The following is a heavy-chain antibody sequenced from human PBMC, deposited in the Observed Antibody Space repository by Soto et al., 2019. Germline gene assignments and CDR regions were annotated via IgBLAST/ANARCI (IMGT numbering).Heavy chain of an antibody. D-gene: IGHD3-16*02. V-gene: IGHV4-34*01. Sequence: QVQLQQWGAGLLKPSETLSLTCAVYGGSFSGYYLSWIRQPPGQGLEWIGEINHSGSTKYNPSLQSRVTISVDTSKNPFSRKLSSGTAADPAVYDGAADYVWGSYRYTRLGYGGQGTLVTVSS. CDR3: AADYVWGSYRYTRLGY. CDR1: GGSFSGYY. J-gene: IGHJ4*02. CDR2: INHSGST.